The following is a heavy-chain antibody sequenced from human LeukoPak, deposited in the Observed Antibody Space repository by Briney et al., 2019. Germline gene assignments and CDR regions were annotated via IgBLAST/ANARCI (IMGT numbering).Heavy chain of an antibody. V-gene: IGHV3-30*03. CDR1: GFTFSSYG. CDR3: AREDHYYDSSGPGYYYYYGMDV. J-gene: IGHJ6*02. CDR2: ISYDGSNK. D-gene: IGHD3-22*01. Sequence: GGSLRLSCAASGFTFSSYGMHWVRQAPGKGLEWVAVISYDGSNKYYADSVKGRFTISRDNSKNTLYLQMNSLRAEDTAVYYCAREDHYYDSSGPGYYYYYGMDVWGQGTTVTVSS.